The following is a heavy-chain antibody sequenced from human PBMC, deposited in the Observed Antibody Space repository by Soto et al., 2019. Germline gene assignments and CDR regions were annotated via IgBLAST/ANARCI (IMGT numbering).Heavy chain of an antibody. CDR1: GFTFSMHS. CDR3: AIEWEYYDFWSGHLAFDY. D-gene: IGHD3-3*01. J-gene: IGHJ4*02. CDR2: ISRDGRST. V-gene: IGHV3-64D*08. Sequence: GGSLRLSYSASGFTFSMHSMHWVRQTPGKALEYVSAISRDGRSTFYADSVKGRFTISRDNSKNTLYLRMNSLRSDDTAVYYCAIEWEYYDFWSGHLAFDYWGQGT.